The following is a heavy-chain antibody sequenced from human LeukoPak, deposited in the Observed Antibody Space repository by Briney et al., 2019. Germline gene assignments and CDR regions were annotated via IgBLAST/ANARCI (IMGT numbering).Heavy chain of an antibody. CDR3: ARELITATLDY. V-gene: IGHV3-53*01. CDR2: LYSGGST. Sequence: GGSLRLSCAASGFTVSDNYMSWVRQAPEKGLEWVSVLYSGGSTYYADSVKGRFTISRDNSKNMLYLQMNSLRAEDTAVYYCARELITATLDYWGQGTLVTVSS. J-gene: IGHJ4*02. D-gene: IGHD3-16*01. CDR1: GFTVSDNY.